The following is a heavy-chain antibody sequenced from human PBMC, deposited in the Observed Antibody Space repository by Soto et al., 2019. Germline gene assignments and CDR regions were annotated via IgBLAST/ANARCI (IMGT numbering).Heavy chain of an antibody. CDR2: GYYNGFT. V-gene: IGHV4-39*01. CDR1: GGSISSSSYY. CDR3: ARMGDFWSGPGELDP. J-gene: IGHJ5*02. Sequence: QLQLRESGPGLVKPSETLSLTCTVSGGSISSSSYYWAWNRQSPGKGLEWIGSGYYNGFTYYNPSLKSRVTISVDTSKNRFSLKLTSVTAADTAVYYCARMGDFWSGPGELDPWGQGTLVTVSS. D-gene: IGHD3-3*01.